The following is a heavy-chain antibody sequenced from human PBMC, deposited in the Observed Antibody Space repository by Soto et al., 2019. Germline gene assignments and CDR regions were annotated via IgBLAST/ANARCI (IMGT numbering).Heavy chain of an antibody. V-gene: IGHV1-69*13. CDR1: GGTFSSYA. CDR2: IIPIFGTA. J-gene: IGHJ4*02. CDR3: ASAPYDSSGYHPGYFDY. D-gene: IGHD3-22*01. Sequence: SVKVSCKASGGTFSSYAISWVRQAPGQGLERMGGIIPIFGTANYAQKFQGRVTITADESTSTAYMELSSLRSEDTAVYYCASAPYDSSGYHPGYFDYWGQGTLVTVSS.